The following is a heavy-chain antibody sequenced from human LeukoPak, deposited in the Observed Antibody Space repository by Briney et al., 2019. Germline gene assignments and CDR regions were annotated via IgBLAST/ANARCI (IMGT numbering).Heavy chain of an antibody. CDR1: GYTFTGYY. Sequence: ASVKVSCKASGYTFTGYYMHWVRQAPGQGLEWMGWINPNSGGTNYAQKFQGRVTMTRDTSISTAYMELSRLRSDDTAVYYCAREVIYDILTGYYIRGGFDYWGQGTLVTVSS. V-gene: IGHV1-2*02. CDR3: AREVIYDILTGYYIRGGFDY. J-gene: IGHJ4*02. CDR2: INPNSGGT. D-gene: IGHD3-9*01.